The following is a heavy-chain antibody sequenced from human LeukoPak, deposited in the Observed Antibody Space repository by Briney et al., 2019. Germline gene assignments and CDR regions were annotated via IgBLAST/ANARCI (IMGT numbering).Heavy chain of an antibody. CDR3: ARETRLHSGSYSNDAFDI. D-gene: IGHD1-26*01. J-gene: IGHJ3*02. CDR2: ISYSGST. CDR1: GGSISSYY. V-gene: IGHV4-59*01. Sequence: PPETLSLTCTVSGGSISSYYWSWIRQPPGKGLEWIGYISYSGSTDYNPSLKSRVTISLDTSKNQFSLRLSSVTAADTAVYYCARETRLHSGSYSNDAFDIWGQRTMVTVSS.